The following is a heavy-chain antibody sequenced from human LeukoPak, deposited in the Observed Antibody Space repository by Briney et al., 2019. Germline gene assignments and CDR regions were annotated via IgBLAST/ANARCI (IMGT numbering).Heavy chain of an antibody. J-gene: IGHJ6*03. CDR3: AKDQTGQSSGYMDV. CDR2: IYSGGST. V-gene: IGHV3-66*01. D-gene: IGHD1-14*01. Sequence: GGSLRLSCAASEFSVGSNYMTWVRQAPGKGLEWVSLIYSGGSTYYADSVKGRFTISRDNSKNTLYLQMNSLRAEDTAVYYCAKDQTGQSSGYMDVWGKGTTVTISS. CDR1: EFSVGSNY.